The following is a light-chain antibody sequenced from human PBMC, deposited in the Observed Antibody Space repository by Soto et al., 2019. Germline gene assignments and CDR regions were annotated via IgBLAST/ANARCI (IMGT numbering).Light chain of an antibody. CDR2: XVX. V-gene: IGLV2-14*01. CDR3: SSYTSSSTVV. J-gene: IGLJ2*01. Sequence: QSALTQPASVSGSPGQSITISCTGTSSDVGGYNYVSWYQQHPGKAPHLMIYXVXXXXXXXXXXXXGSKSGNTASLTISGLQAEDEADYYCSSYTSSSTVVFGGGTKLTVL. CDR1: SSDVGGYNY.